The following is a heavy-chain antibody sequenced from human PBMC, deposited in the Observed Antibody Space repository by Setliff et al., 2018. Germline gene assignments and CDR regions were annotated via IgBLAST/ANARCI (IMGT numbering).Heavy chain of an antibody. V-gene: IGHV1-46*01. CDR3: ARGGMAAAGRKGVFEY. Sequence: ASVKVSCKASGYSFTGYYMHWVRQAPGQGLEWMGIIHTGGGSASYAQKFQGRVTMTSDTSTSTVYMEVNSVTSDDAAIYYCARGGMAAAGRKGVFEYWGQGTVVTVSS. CDR2: IHTGGGSA. J-gene: IGHJ4*02. D-gene: IGHD6-13*01. CDR1: GYSFTGYY.